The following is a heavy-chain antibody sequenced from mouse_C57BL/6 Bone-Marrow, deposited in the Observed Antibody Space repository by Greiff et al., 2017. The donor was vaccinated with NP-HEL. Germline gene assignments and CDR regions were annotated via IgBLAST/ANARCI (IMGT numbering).Heavy chain of an antibody. CDR2: INPSSGYT. CDR3: ARGWLRRDLDV. Sequence: QVQLQQSGAELARPGASVKMSCKASGYTFTSYTMHWVKQRPGQGLEWIGYINPSSGYTKYNQKFKDKATLTADKSSSTAYMQLSSLTSEDSAVYYCARGWLRRDLDVWGTGTTVTVSS. CDR1: GYTFTSYT. J-gene: IGHJ1*03. V-gene: IGHV1-4*01. D-gene: IGHD2-2*01.